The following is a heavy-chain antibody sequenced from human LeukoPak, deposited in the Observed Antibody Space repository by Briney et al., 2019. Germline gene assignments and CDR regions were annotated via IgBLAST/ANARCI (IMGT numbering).Heavy chain of an antibody. CDR2: ISPTGSTT. CDR3: ARGPNSNWSGLDF. V-gene: IGHV3-74*01. CDR1: GFSFSGHW. D-gene: IGHD6-6*01. Sequence: GGSLRLSCTASGFSFSGHWMHWARQLPGKGLVRVSRISPTGSTTSYADSVKGRFTVSRDNAKNTLYLQVNNLRAEDTAVYYCARGPNSNWSGLDFWGQGTLLTVSS. J-gene: IGHJ4*02.